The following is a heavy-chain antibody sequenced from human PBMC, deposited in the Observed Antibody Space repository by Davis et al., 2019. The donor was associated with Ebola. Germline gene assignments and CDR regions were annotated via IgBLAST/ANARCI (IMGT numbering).Heavy chain of an antibody. CDR1: GFTFSSYA. CDR2: ISYDGSNK. J-gene: IGHJ6*02. V-gene: IGHV3-30-3*01. Sequence: GESLKISCAASGFTFSSYAMHWVRQAPGKGLEWVAVISYDGSNKYYADSVKGRFTISRDNSKNTLYLQMNSLRAEDTAVYYCARPRYFDWLSDLYYYGMDVWGQGTTVTVSS. D-gene: IGHD3-9*01. CDR3: ARPRYFDWLSDLYYYGMDV.